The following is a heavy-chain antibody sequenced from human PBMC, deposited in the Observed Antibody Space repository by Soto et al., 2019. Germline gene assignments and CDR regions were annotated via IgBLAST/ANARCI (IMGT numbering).Heavy chain of an antibody. D-gene: IGHD3-10*01. CDR2: IIPIFRTA. CDR1: GGTFNSDG. CDR3: AREPLWFGELLSTYYYYYGMDV. V-gene: IGHV1-69*06. J-gene: IGHJ6*02. Sequence: SVKVSCKASGGTFNSDGFSWVRQAPGQGLEWMGGIIPIFRTANYAQKFQGRVTIIADKSTTTAYMELSSLTAEDTAVYYCAREPLWFGELLSTYYYYYGMDVWGQGTTVTVSS.